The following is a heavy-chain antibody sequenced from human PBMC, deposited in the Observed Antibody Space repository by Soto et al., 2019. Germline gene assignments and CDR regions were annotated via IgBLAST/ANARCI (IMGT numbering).Heavy chain of an antibody. D-gene: IGHD3-22*01. CDR3: ARGGIHYYDSSGHAFDY. Sequence: QVQLVQSGAEVKKPGSSVKVSCKASGGTFDIYGFNWARQAPGQGLEWMGTIIPIFGTADYAQKFEGRVSITADKSPSTAYMELRRLTSEDTAMYYCARGGIHYYDSSGHAFDYWGQGTLITVSS. CDR2: IIPIFGTA. CDR1: GGTFDIYG. V-gene: IGHV1-69*06. J-gene: IGHJ4*02.